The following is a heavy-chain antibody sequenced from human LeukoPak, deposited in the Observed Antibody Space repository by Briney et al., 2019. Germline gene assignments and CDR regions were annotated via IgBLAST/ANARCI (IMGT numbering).Heavy chain of an antibody. CDR3: ARAYSRYGGNSY. CDR1: GGSISSSSYY. D-gene: IGHD4-23*01. CDR2: IYYSGST. V-gene: IGHV4-39*07. J-gene: IGHJ4*02. Sequence: SETLSLTCTVSGGSISSSSYYWGWIRQPPGKGLEWIGSIYYSGSTYYNPSLKSRVTISVDTSKNQFSLKLSSVTAADTAVYYCARAYSRYGGNSYWGQGTLVTVSS.